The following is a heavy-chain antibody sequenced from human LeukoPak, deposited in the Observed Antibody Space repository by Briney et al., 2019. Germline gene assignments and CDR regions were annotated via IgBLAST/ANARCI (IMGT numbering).Heavy chain of an antibody. J-gene: IGHJ4*02. CDR1: GGSISSSSYY. Sequence: SETLSLTCTVSGGSISSSSYYWGWIRQPPGKGLEWIGSIYYSGSTYYNPSLKSRVTISVDTSKNQFSLKLSSVTAADTAVYYCARVPTSYGDYYFDYWGQGTLVTVSS. V-gene: IGHV4-39*07. D-gene: IGHD4-17*01. CDR2: IYYSGST. CDR3: ARVPTSYGDYYFDY.